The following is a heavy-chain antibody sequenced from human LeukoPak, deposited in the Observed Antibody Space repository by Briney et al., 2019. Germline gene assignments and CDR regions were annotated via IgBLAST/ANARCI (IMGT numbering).Heavy chain of an antibody. CDR2: ISSSSSYI. CDR1: GFTFSSYS. Sequence: GGSLRLSCAASGFTFSSYSMNWVRQAPGKGLEWVSSISSSSSYIYYADSVKGRFTISRDNAKNSLYLQMNSLRAEDTAVYYCARGYDSSGYPYRGAFDIWGQGTMVTASS. V-gene: IGHV3-21*01. D-gene: IGHD3-22*01. J-gene: IGHJ3*02. CDR3: ARGYDSSGYPYRGAFDI.